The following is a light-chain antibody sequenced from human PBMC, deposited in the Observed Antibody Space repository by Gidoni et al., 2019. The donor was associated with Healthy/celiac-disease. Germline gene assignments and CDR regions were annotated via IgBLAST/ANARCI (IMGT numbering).Light chain of an antibody. CDR1: QSVSSN. CDR2: GAS. CDR3: QQYNNWPSWT. J-gene: IGKJ1*01. Sequence: EIVITQSPATLSVSPGERATLSCRASQSVSSNLAGYQQKPGQAPRLLIYGASTRATGIPARFSGSGSGTEFTLTISSLQSEDFAVYYCQQYNNWPSWTFGQGTKVEIK. V-gene: IGKV3-15*01.